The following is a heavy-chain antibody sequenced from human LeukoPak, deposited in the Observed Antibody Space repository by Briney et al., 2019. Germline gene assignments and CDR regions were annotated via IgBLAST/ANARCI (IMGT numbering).Heavy chain of an antibody. CDR1: GFTFDDYV. CDR2: IKQDGSEK. Sequence: GGSLRLSCAASGFTFDDYVMSWVRQAPGKGLEWVANIKQDGSEKYYVDSVKGRFTISRDNAKNSLYLQMNSLRAEDTAVYYCARTFDIVVVPAASSPNWFDPWGQGTLVTVSS. D-gene: IGHD2-2*01. V-gene: IGHV3-7*01. J-gene: IGHJ5*02. CDR3: ARTFDIVVVPAASSPNWFDP.